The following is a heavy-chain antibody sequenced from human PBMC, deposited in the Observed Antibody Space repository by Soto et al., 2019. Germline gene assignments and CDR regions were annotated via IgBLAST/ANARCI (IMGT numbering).Heavy chain of an antibody. D-gene: IGHD6-13*01. Sequence: QVQLVESGGGVVQPGRSLRLSCAASGFTFSSYGMHWVRQAPGKGLEWVAVISYDGSNKYYADSVKGRFTLSRVNSKNTRNLQMNSLRAEDTAVYYCAKGIAAAGTGSWFDPWGQGTLVTVSS. CDR1: GFTFSSYG. CDR2: ISYDGSNK. J-gene: IGHJ5*02. CDR3: AKGIAAAGTGSWFDP. V-gene: IGHV3-30*18.